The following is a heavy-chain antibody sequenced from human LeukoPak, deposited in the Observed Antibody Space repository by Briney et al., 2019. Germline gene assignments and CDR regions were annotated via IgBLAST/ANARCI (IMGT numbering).Heavy chain of an antibody. Sequence: SLRLSCAASGFIFEDYAMHWLRQAPGKGLEWVSGISWNSGSIGYADSVKGRFTISRDNAKNSLYLQMNSLRTEDTAFYYCTKDVFDFGAYFELWGRGTLVTVSS. CDR3: TKDVFDFGAYFEL. D-gene: IGHD3-16*01. J-gene: IGHJ2*01. V-gene: IGHV3-9*01. CDR1: GFIFEDYA. CDR2: ISWNSGSI.